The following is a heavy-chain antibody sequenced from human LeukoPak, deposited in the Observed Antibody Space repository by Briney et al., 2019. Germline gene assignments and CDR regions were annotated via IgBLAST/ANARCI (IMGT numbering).Heavy chain of an antibody. Sequence: PGGSLRLSCAASGFTFDDYGMSWVRQAPGKGLEWVSGINWNGGSTGYADSVKGRFTISRDNAKNSLYLQMNSLRAEDTALYYCARDRLNYPYSSGWSPNWFDPWGQGTLVTVSS. CDR3: ARDRLNYPYSSGWSPNWFDP. D-gene: IGHD6-19*01. CDR2: INWNGGST. CDR1: GFTFDDYG. V-gene: IGHV3-20*04. J-gene: IGHJ5*02.